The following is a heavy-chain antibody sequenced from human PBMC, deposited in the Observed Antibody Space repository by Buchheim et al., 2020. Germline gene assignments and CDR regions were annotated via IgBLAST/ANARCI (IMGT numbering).Heavy chain of an antibody. Sequence: QVQLQESGPGLVKPSETLSLTCTVSGGSISSYYWSWIRQPPGKGLEWIGYIYYSGSTNYNPSLKSRVTISVDTSKNQFSLKLSSVTAADTAVYYCARDAEGDGYNFYYYMDVWGKGT. D-gene: IGHD5-24*01. V-gene: IGHV4-59*01. CDR1: GGSISSYY. CDR3: ARDAEGDGYNFYYYMDV. CDR2: IYYSGST. J-gene: IGHJ6*03.